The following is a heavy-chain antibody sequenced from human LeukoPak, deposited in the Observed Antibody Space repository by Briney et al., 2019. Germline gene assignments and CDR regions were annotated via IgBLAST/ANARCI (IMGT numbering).Heavy chain of an antibody. CDR1: GFTLSDYY. V-gene: IGHV3-11*04. J-gene: IGHJ4*02. CDR2: IKGNGLTT. CDR3: AKIPHYYDSSGYYF. Sequence: GGSLRLSCAASGFTLSDYYMTWIRQAPGKGLEWLSHIKGNGLTTYYADSVKGRFTISRDNSKNTLYLQMNSLRAEDTAVYYCAKIPHYYDSSGYYFWGQGTLVTVSS. D-gene: IGHD3-22*01.